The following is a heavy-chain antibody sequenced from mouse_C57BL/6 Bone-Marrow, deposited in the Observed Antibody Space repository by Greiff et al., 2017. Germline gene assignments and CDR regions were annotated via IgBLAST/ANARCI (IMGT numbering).Heavy chain of an antibody. J-gene: IGHJ2*01. Sequence: EVHLVESGGGLVQPGGSLKLSCAASGFTFSDYGMAWVRQAPRKGPEWVAFISNLAYSIYYADTVTGRFTISRENAKNTLYLEMSSLRSEDTAMYYCARHEGGNYGDYFDYWGQGTTLTVAS. CDR1: GFTFSDYG. CDR2: ISNLAYSI. CDR3: ARHEGGNYGDYFDY. D-gene: IGHD2-1*01. V-gene: IGHV5-15*01.